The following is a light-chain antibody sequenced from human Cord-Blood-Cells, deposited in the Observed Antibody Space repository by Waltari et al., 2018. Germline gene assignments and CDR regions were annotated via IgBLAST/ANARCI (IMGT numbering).Light chain of an antibody. CDR2: AAS. Sequence: AIRMTRYPSSLSSCTSDRVTITCRASQGISSYLPWYQQKPGKAPKLLIYAASTLQSGVPSRFSGSGSGTDFTLTISCLQSEDFAAYYCQQYYRYPLTFGGGTKVEIK. CDR1: QGISSY. CDR3: QQYYRYPLT. V-gene: IGKV1-8*01. J-gene: IGKJ4*01.